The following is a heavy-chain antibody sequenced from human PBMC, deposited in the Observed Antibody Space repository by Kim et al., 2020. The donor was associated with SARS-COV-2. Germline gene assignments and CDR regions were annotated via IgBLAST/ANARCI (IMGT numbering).Heavy chain of an antibody. CDR2: NQ. Sequence: NQHYGGSVKGRFTISRDNSKNTISLEMNNLRPDDTAVYYCAREASAGFDYWGQGALVTVSS. D-gene: IGHD6-13*01. CDR3: AREASAGFDY. V-gene: IGHV3-30*03. J-gene: IGHJ4*02.